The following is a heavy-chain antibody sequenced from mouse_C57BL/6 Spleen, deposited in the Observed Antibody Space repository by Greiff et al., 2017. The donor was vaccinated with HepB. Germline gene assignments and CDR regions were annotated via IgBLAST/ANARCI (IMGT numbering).Heavy chain of an antibody. CDR2: IWSDGST. Sequence: QVQLMESGPGLVAPSQCLSITCTVSGFSLTSYGVHWVRQPPGKGLEWLVVIWSDGSTTYNSALKSRLSISKDNSKSQVFLKMNSLQTDDTAMYYCARHGTGTRAMDYWGQGTSVTVSS. V-gene: IGHV2-6-1*01. J-gene: IGHJ4*01. CDR1: GFSLTSYG. D-gene: IGHD4-1*01. CDR3: ARHGTGTRAMDY.